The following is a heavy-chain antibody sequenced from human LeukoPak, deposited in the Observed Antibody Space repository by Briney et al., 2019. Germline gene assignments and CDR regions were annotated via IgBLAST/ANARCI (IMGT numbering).Heavy chain of an antibody. CDR1: GGSISSYY. CDR3: ASHIYCNSTSCYDY. CDR2: IYFSGST. D-gene: IGHD2-2*01. Sequence: SETLTLTCTVSGGSISSYYMAWIRQFPGKGLEWIGYIYFSGSTTYNPTLKSRVTISLDTSKNQFSLKLTSVTAADTAVYYCASHIYCNSTSCYDYWGQGTLVTVSS. J-gene: IGHJ4*02. V-gene: IGHV4-59*08.